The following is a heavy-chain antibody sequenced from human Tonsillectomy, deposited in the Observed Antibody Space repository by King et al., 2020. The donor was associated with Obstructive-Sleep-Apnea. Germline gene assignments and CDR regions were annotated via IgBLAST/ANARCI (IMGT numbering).Heavy chain of an antibody. CDR3: AKDLVGVTDFDY. D-gene: IGHD1-26*01. Sequence: VQLVESGGGVVQPGRSLRLSCAASCFMCSSYGMHWVRRVTGKGLEGVAVISYDGSNKYYADSVKGRFTISRYNSKNTLYLQMNSLRAEDTAVYYCAKDLVGVTDFDYWGQGSLVTVSS. CDR2: ISYDGSNK. V-gene: IGHV3-30*18. CDR1: CFMCSSYG. J-gene: IGHJ4*02.